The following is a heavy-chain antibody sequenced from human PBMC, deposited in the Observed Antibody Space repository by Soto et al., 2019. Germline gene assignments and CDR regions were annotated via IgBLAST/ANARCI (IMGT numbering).Heavy chain of an antibody. D-gene: IGHD6-6*01. CDR3: ARRARPDFYYMDV. V-gene: IGHV3-66*01. J-gene: IGHJ6*03. CDR1: GFSVSDNY. CDR2: IYSSGDT. Sequence: GGSLRLSCAASGFSVSDNYMSWVRQAPGKGLEWISVIYSSGDTYYADSVKGRLTISRDNSRNTVYLQMGSLRPEDMAVYYCARRARPDFYYMDVWGKGTTVTVSS.